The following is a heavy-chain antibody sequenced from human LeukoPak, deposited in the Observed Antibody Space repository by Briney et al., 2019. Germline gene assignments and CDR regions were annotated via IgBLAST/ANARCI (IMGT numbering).Heavy chain of an antibody. CDR2: IYHSGST. CDR1: GGTISSSSYY. D-gene: IGHD6-13*01. CDR3: ARTYSLAAGLDP. V-gene: IGHV4-39*07. Sequence: NPSETLSLTCTVSGGTISSSSYYWGWIRQPPGKGLEWIGSIYHSGSTYYNPSLKSRVTISVDTSKNQFSLKLSSVTAADMAVYYCARTYSLAAGLDPWGQGTLVTVSS. J-gene: IGHJ5*02.